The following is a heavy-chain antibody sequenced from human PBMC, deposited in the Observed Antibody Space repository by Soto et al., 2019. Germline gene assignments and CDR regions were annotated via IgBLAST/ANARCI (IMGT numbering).Heavy chain of an antibody. CDR2: INHSGST. V-gene: IGHV4-34*01. D-gene: IGHD3-3*01. J-gene: IGHJ6*02. CDR3: ARVEIFGVGITKRIRGGMDV. CDR1: GGSFSGYY. Sequence: SETLSLTCVVYGGSFSGYYWSWIRQPPGKGLEWIGEINHSGSTNYNPSLKSRVTISVDTSKNQFSLKLSSVTAADKAVYYCARVEIFGVGITKRIRGGMDVWGQGNKVTVSS.